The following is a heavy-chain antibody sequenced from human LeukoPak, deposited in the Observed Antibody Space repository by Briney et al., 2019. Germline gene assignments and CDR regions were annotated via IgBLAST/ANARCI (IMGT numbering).Heavy chain of an antibody. V-gene: IGHV3-66*02. J-gene: IGHJ4*02. CDR1: GFTVSSNY. CDR3: ARDDGFSD. D-gene: IGHD1-1*01. Sequence: HPGGSLRLSCTASGFTVSSNYMSWVRQAPGKGLEWVSVIYSGGSTYYADSVKGRFTISRDNSKNTPYLQMNSLKPEDTAVYYCARDDGFSDWGQGTLVTVSS. CDR2: IYSGGST.